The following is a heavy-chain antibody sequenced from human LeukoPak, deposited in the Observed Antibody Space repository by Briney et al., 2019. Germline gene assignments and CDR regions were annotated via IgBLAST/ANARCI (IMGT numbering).Heavy chain of an antibody. CDR2: LSWNSGTI. D-gene: IGHD6-19*01. CDR3: ARDQTLAVAGTGFDY. Sequence: GRSLRLSCAASGFTFDDYAMHWVRQAPGKGLEWVSGLSWNSGTIAHADSVKGRFTISRDNAKNSLYLQMNSLRPEDTALYYCARDQTLAVAGTGFDYWGQGTLVTVSS. CDR1: GFTFDDYA. J-gene: IGHJ4*02. V-gene: IGHV3-9*01.